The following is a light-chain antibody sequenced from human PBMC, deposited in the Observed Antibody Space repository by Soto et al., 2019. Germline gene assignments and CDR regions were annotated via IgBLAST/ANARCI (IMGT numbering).Light chain of an antibody. CDR3: AAWDDSLSGVV. Sequence: QAVVTQPPSASGTPGQRVTISCSGSRSNIGSNYVFWYQHLPGTAPKLLIYRNNQRPSGVPDRFSGSKSGTSASLAISGLRSEDETDYYCAAWDDSLSGVVFGGGTKLTVL. J-gene: IGLJ2*01. CDR2: RNN. V-gene: IGLV1-47*01. CDR1: RSNIGSNY.